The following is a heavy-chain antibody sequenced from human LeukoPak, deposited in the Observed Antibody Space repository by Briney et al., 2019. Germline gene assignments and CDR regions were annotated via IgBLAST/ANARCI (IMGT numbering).Heavy chain of an antibody. CDR2: IRSKAYGGTT. Sequence: GRSLRLSCEVSGFTFSSYWMSWVRQAPGKWLEWVGFIRSKAYGGTTEYAASVKGRFTISRDDSKSIAYLQMNSLETEDTAVYYCTRVGSLYLFDYWGQGTLVTVSS. CDR3: TRVGSLYLFDY. D-gene: IGHD2-8*01. CDR1: GFTFSSYW. J-gene: IGHJ4*02. V-gene: IGHV3-49*04.